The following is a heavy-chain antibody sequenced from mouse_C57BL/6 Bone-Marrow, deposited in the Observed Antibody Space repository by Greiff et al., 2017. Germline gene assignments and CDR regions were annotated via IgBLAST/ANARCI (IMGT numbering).Heavy chain of an antibody. CDR1: GYTFTDYY. D-gene: IGHD1-1*01. J-gene: IGHJ4*01. CDR3: ARQIYYGSSYAMDY. Sequence: EVKLQQSGPELVKPGASVKISCKASGYTFTDYYMNWVKQSHGKSLEWIGDINPNNGGTSYNQKFKGKATLTVDKSSSTAYMELRSLTSEDSAVYYCARQIYYGSSYAMDYWGQGTSVTVSS. V-gene: IGHV1-26*01. CDR2: INPNNGGT.